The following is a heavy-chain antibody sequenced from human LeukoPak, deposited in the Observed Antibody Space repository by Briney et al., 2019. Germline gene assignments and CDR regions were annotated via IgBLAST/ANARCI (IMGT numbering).Heavy chain of an antibody. J-gene: IGHJ6*02. V-gene: IGHV1-2*06. CDR2: INPNSGGT. D-gene: IGHD4-11*01. CDR1: GYTFTGYY. Sequence: ASVKVSCKASGYTFTGYYMNWVRQAPGQGLEWMGRINPNSGGTKYAQKFQGRVTMTRDTSINTAYMELSRLRSDDTAVYYCAREDSNPKYYYYYGMDVWGQGTTVTVS. CDR3: AREDSNPKYYYYYGMDV.